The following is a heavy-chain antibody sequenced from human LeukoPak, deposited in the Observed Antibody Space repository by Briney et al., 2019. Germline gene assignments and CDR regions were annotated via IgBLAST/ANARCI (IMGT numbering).Heavy chain of an antibody. CDR1: GFIFSSTW. V-gene: IGHV3-7*01. J-gene: IGHJ4*02. D-gene: IGHD1-26*01. CDR3: ARHLVGATYFDY. Sequence: GGSLRLSCAASGFIFSSTWMTWVRQAPGKGPEWVAYIKHDGSETNYVDSVKGRFTVSRDNVKNSLYLQMNSLRGEDTAVYYCARHLVGATYFDYWGQGTLVTVSS. CDR2: IKHDGSET.